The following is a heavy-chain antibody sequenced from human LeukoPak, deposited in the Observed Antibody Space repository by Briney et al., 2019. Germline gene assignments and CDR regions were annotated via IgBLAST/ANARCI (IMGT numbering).Heavy chain of an antibody. CDR2: INPNSGGT. CDR1: GYTFTGYY. J-gene: IGHJ5*02. CDR3: ARAIWFGESHYNWFDP. D-gene: IGHD3-10*01. V-gene: IGHV1-2*02. Sequence: ASVKVSCKASGYTFTGYYMHWVRQAPGQGLEWMGWINPNSGGTNYAQKFQGRVTMTRDTSISTAYMELSRLRSDDTAVYYCARAIWFGESHYNWFDPWGQGTLVTVSS.